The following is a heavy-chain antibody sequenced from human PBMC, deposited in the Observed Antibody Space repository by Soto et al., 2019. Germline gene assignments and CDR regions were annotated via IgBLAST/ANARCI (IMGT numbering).Heavy chain of an antibody. D-gene: IGHD3-22*01. CDR2: IYYSGST. CDR3: ARLWPESSGYYYSFHQ. J-gene: IGHJ4*02. V-gene: IGHV4-39*01. Sequence: PSETLSLTCTVSGGSMSNGDYYWGWIRQPPGKGLEWIGSIYYSGSTFYNPSLKSRVTMSVDTSKNQFSLRLNSVTAADTSLYYCARLWPESSGYYYSFHQWGQGTLVTVSS. CDR1: GGSMSNGDYY.